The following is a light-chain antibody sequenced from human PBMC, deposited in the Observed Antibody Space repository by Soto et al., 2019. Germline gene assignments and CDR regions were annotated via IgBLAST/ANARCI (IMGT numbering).Light chain of an antibody. Sequence: DIQMTQSPSTLSASAGDRVTITCRASKSISSWLAWYQQKPEKDPKLLIYDTSSLESWVPSRVSGSGSGTEFTITISNLQPDDFATYYCQPSWTFGRGTKVEIK. J-gene: IGKJ1*01. CDR1: KSISSW. CDR2: DTS. V-gene: IGKV1-5*01. CDR3: QPSWT.